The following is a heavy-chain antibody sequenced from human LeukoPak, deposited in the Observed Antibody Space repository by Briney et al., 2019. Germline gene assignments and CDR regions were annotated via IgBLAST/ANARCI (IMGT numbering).Heavy chain of an antibody. D-gene: IGHD4-17*01. CDR2: ITGGGGVT. CDR1: GFTFSTYA. Sequence: PGGALRLSCAASGFTFSTYAMTWVRQAPGTGLEWVPTITGGGGVTYYADSVEGRFTISRDDSRNTLYLHMNSLRVEDTAVFYCAKPRRAVTIYSDAFDIWGQGTVVTVSS. J-gene: IGHJ3*02. CDR3: AKPRRAVTIYSDAFDI. V-gene: IGHV3-23*01.